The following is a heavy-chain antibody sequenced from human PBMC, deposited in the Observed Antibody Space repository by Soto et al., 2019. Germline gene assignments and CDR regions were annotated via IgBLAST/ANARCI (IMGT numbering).Heavy chain of an antibody. CDR1: GFTFSSYG. CDR3: ARDRGNYDILTGYYRPDY. Sequence: GGSLRLSCAASGFTFSSYGMHWVRQAPGKGLEWVAVIWYDGSNKYYADSVKGRFTISRDNSKNTLYLQMNSLRAEDTAVYYCARDRGNYDILTGYYRPDYWGQGTLVTVSS. CDR2: IWYDGSNK. J-gene: IGHJ4*02. D-gene: IGHD3-9*01. V-gene: IGHV3-33*01.